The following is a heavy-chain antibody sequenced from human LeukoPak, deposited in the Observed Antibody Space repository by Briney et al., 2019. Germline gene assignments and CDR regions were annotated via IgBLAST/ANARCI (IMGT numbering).Heavy chain of an antibody. CDR1: GYRFISYG. D-gene: IGHD3-3*01. V-gene: IGHV1-18*01. Sequence: ASVKVSCKASGYRFISYGFSWVRQAPGQGLERMGWISAYNGNTNYAQKFQGRVTMTTDTSTSTVYMEVRSLRSDDTAVYYCARALSDDFWSGYQDHWGQGTLVTVSS. J-gene: IGHJ4*02. CDR3: ARALSDDFWSGYQDH. CDR2: ISAYNGNT.